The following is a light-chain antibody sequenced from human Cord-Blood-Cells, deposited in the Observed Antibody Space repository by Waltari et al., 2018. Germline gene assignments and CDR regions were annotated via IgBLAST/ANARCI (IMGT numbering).Light chain of an antibody. Sequence: QSVLTQPPSVSGAPGQRVPIPCTRSSSNIGAGYDVHWQQQLPGTAPKLLIYGNSKRPSGVPDRFSGSKSGTSASLAITGLQAEDEADYYCQSYDSSLSGYWVFGGGTKLTVL. CDR1: SSNIGAGYD. CDR3: QSYDSSLSGYWV. V-gene: IGLV1-40*01. J-gene: IGLJ3*02. CDR2: GNS.